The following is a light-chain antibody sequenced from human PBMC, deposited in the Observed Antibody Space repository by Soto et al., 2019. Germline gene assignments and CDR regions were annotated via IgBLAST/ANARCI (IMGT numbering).Light chain of an antibody. J-gene: IGKJ4*01. Sequence: IQMTQSLSSLSASVGDRVTITCRASQCISSYLNWYQQKPGKAPKLLIYAASSLQSGVPSRFSGSGSGTDFALTISSLQPEDFATNYCQQSYSTPPLTFGGGTKVEIK. CDR3: QQSYSTPPLT. CDR1: QCISSY. CDR2: AAS. V-gene: IGKV1-39*01.